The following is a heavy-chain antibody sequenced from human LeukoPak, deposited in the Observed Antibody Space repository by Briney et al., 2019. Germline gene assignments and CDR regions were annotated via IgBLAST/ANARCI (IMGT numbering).Heavy chain of an antibody. CDR3: ARGMHYYDSSGYYYYFDY. V-gene: IGHV3-7*01. CDR1: GFTFGNHW. J-gene: IGHJ4*02. Sequence: GGSLRLSCAASGFTFGNHWMSWVRQAPGKGLEWVANIKQIGGEKYYVDSVKGRFTISRDNAKNSLYLQMDSLRAEDTAVYYCARGMHYYDSSGYYYYFDYWGQGALVTVSS. CDR2: IKQIGGEK. D-gene: IGHD3-22*01.